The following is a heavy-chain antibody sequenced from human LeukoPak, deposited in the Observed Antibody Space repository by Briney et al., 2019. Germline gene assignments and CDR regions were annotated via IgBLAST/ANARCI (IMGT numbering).Heavy chain of an antibody. V-gene: IGHV3-30-3*01. CDR2: ISYDGSNK. Sequence: GGSLRLSCAASGFTFSDYYMSWIRQAPGKGLEWVAVISYDGSNKYYADSVKGRFTISRDNSKNTLYLQMNSLRAEDTAVYYCARGRSSSWYNRGVYYFDYWGQGTLVTVSS. CDR3: ARGRSSSWYNRGVYYFDY. CDR1: GFTFSDYY. D-gene: IGHD6-13*01. J-gene: IGHJ4*02.